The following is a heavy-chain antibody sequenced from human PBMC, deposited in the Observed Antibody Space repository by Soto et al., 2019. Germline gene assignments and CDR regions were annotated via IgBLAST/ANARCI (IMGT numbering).Heavy chain of an antibody. CDR3: ARPWGGHAYSYFCGMDV. CDR2: MYYSGTT. J-gene: IGHJ6*02. Sequence: QLQLQESGPGLVKSSETLSLTCTVSGGSISSRSYYWGWIRQPPGKGLEWIGNMYYSGTTYHSPSLKSRVTMSVDTSKNRFSLKLTSVTAADSAVYYCARPWGGHAYSYFCGMDVWGHGTTVTVSS. D-gene: IGHD5-12*01. V-gene: IGHV4-39*01. CDR1: GGSISSRSYY.